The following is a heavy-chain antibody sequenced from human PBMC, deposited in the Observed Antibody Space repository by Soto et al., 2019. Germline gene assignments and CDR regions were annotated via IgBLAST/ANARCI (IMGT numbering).Heavy chain of an antibody. J-gene: IGHJ4*02. CDR3: GTVFEH. V-gene: IGHV3-74*01. Sequence: EVQLVESGGGSVQPGGSLRLSCVASGITFTNYWMHWVRQVPGKGLVWVARVDSDGRGTSYADFVKGRFTISRDNAKNPLYLQMNSLRGEETAMYYCGTVFEHWGQGIPVTVSS. CDR1: GITFTNYW. CDR2: VDSDGRGT.